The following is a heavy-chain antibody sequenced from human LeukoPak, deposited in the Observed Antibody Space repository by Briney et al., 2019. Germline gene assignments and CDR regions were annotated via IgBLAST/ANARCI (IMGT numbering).Heavy chain of an antibody. D-gene: IGHD3-10*01. V-gene: IGHV1-46*01. J-gene: IGHJ5*02. CDR2: INPSGGST. CDR1: GYTFTSYY. Sequence: ASVKVSCKASGYTFTSYYMHWVRQAPGQGLEWMGIINPSGGSTSYAQKFQGRVTMTRDTSTSTAYMERSSLRSEDTAVYYCARGLWFGELLGPLGRAWGQGTLVTVSS. CDR3: ARGLWFGELLGPLGRA.